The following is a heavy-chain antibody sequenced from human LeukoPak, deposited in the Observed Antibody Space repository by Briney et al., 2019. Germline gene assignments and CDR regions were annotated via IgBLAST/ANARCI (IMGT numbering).Heavy chain of an antibody. J-gene: IGHJ1*01. V-gene: IGHV3-30*04. CDR2: ISYDGSNK. Sequence: GRSLRLSCAASGFTFNSYAMHWVRQAPGKELEWVAVISYDGSNKYYADSVKGRFTISRDNSKNTLYLQMNSLRAEDTAVYYCARGPASLAEYFQHWGQGTLVTVSS. CDR1: GFTFNSYA. CDR3: ARGPASLAEYFQH.